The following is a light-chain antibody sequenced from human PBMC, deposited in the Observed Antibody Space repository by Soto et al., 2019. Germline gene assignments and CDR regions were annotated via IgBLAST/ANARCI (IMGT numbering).Light chain of an antibody. V-gene: IGKV2-28*01. J-gene: IGKJ1*01. CDR3: HQYNYYRPT. Sequence: DIVMTQSPLSLGVTPGEPASISCRSSQSLLYSDGDNYLDWYLQKPGQSPQLLIYLASNRASGVPARFSGSGSGTEFTLTISSLQPDDFATYYCHQYNYYRPTFGQGTKVDIK. CDR1: QSLLYSDGDNY. CDR2: LAS.